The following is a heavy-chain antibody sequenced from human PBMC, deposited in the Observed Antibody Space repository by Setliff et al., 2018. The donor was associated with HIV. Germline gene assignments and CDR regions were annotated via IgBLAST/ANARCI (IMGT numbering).Heavy chain of an antibody. J-gene: IGHJ4*02. D-gene: IGHD5-18*01. CDR1: GFTFDDYA. CDR2: ITWNSGSI. Sequence: GGSLRLSCAASGFTFDDYAMHWVRQAPGKGLEWVSGITWNSGSIAYADSVKGRFTISRDNAKNSLYLQMNSLRAEDTAVYYCAKDNTWIPNGFDYWGQGTLVTVSS. CDR3: AKDNTWIPNGFDY. V-gene: IGHV3-9*01.